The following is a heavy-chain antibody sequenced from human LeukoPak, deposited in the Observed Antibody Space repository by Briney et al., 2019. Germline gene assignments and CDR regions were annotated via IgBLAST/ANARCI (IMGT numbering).Heavy chain of an antibody. CDR2: IYYSGST. J-gene: IGHJ5*02. CDR1: GGSISSSSYY. V-gene: IGHV4-39*01. Sequence: SETLSLACTVSGGSISSSSYYWGWIRQPPGKGLEWIGSIYYSGSTYYNPSLKSRVTLSVDTSKNQFSLKLSSVTAADTAVYYCVAGTAMVMDWFDPWGQGTLVTVSS. CDR3: VAGTAMVMDWFDP. D-gene: IGHD5-18*01.